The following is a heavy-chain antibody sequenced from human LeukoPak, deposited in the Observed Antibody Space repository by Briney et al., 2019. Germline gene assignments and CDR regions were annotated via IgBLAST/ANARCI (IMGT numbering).Heavy chain of an antibody. J-gene: IGHJ3*02. Sequence: SETLSLTCTVSGGSISSGSYYWSWIRQPAGEGLEWIGRTYNSGSTYYNPSLQSRVAISVDTSKNQFSLRLSSVTAADTAVYYCASGQLVASDAFDIWGQGTMVTVSS. D-gene: IGHD6-6*01. V-gene: IGHV4-61*02. CDR3: ASGQLVASDAFDI. CDR1: GGSISSGSYY. CDR2: TYNSGST.